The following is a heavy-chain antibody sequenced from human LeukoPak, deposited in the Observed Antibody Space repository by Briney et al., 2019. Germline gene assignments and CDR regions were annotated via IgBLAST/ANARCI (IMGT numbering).Heavy chain of an antibody. D-gene: IGHD2-15*01. CDR1: GGSISDNY. Sequence: TSETLSLTCTVSGGSISDNYWSWIRQPPGKGLEWIGYAYYSGHTNYNSSLKSRVIMSLDTSKSQFSLRLSSVTAADTAVYFCARHPFATPFDYWGPGTLVTVSS. J-gene: IGHJ4*02. CDR3: ARHPFATPFDY. V-gene: IGHV4-59*08. CDR2: AYYSGHT.